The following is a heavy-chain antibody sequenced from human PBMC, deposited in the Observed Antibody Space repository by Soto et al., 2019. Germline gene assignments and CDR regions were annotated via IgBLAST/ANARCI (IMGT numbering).Heavy chain of an antibody. CDR1: KFTFSSYA. J-gene: IGHJ4*02. V-gene: IGHV3-23*01. D-gene: IGHD5-12*01. CDR3: ANRAIYTVATEY. Sequence: PLRVSWTASKFTFSSYAMSWVLKAPGKGLELVSAISGSGGSTYYADSVKGRFTISRDTSRNTLFLQMNNLRAEDTAIYYCANRAIYTVATEYWGKGTLVTVSS. CDR2: ISGSGGST.